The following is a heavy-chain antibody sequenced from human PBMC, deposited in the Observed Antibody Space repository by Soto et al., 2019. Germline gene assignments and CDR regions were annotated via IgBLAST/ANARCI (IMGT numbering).Heavy chain of an antibody. CDR3: AKVSRKGSAIDFDY. V-gene: IGHV1-8*01. D-gene: IGHD3-10*01. CDR2: VNPNNGDT. Sequence: QVKLVQSGAELKKPGASVKVSCKASGYTFSNYDMNWVRQATGQGPEWIGWVNPNNGDTGSAQKFQGRVTLTTDISTTTAYMELTSLRSEDTAIYYCAKVSRKGSAIDFDYWGQGTLITVSS. J-gene: IGHJ4*02. CDR1: GYTFSNYD.